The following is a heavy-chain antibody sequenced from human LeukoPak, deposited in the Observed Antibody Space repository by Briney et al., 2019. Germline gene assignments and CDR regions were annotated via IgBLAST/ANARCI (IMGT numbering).Heavy chain of an antibody. CDR3: AKVGGSGSYYLMGY. CDR2: ISGSGGST. V-gene: IGHV3-23*01. Sequence: PGGSLRLSCAASGFTFSSYAMSWVRQAPGKGLEWVSAISGSGGSTYYADSVKGRFTISRDNSKNTLYLQMNSLRAEDTAVYYCAKVGGSGSYYLMGYWGLGTLVTVSS. CDR1: GFTFSSYA. J-gene: IGHJ4*02. D-gene: IGHD3-10*01.